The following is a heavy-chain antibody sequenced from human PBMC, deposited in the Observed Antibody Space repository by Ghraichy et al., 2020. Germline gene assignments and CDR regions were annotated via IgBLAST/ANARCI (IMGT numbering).Heavy chain of an antibody. J-gene: IGHJ6*03. CDR2: IFDSWTT. Sequence: SETLSLTCNVSGVSMSRYYWSWIRHSPGKGLEYIGHIFDSWTTNYNPSLKSRVSTSIDTSKNQISLKLKYVTAADTAVYYCAGGNVTYGVISYYMKFWGKGTTVTVSS. CDR3: AGGNVTYGVISYYMKF. CDR1: GVSMSRYY. D-gene: IGHD3-3*01. V-gene: IGHV4-59*01.